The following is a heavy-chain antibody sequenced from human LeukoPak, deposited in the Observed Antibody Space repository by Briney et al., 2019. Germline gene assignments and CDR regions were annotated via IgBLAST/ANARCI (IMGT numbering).Heavy chain of an antibody. D-gene: IGHD6-13*01. V-gene: IGHV3-30-3*01. Sequence: PGGSLRLSCAASGFTFSSYAMHWVRQAPGKGLEWVAVISYDGSNKYYADSVKGRFTISRDNSKNTLYLQVNSLRAEDTAVYYCARDGLGYGAFDIWGQGTMVTVSS. CDR1: GFTFSSYA. CDR2: ISYDGSNK. J-gene: IGHJ3*02. CDR3: ARDGLGYGAFDI.